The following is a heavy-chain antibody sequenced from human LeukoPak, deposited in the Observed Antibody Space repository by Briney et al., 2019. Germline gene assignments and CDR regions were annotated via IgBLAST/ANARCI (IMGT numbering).Heavy chain of an antibody. CDR2: TSYDGSHI. CDR3: ARVRFGGTFDL. Sequence: GGSLRLSCAASGFTFSSYEMNWVRQAPGKGLEWVAVTSYDGSHIYYADSVKGRFTISGDNTENTLYLQMNSLTAEDTAMYYCARVRFGGTFDLWGQGTMVTVSS. D-gene: IGHD4-23*01. CDR1: GFTFSSYE. V-gene: IGHV3-30*03. J-gene: IGHJ3*01.